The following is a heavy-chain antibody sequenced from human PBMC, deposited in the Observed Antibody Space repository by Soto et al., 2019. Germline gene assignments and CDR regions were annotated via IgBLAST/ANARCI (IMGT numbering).Heavy chain of an antibody. CDR1: GYTFTSYG. CDR3: ARELLSTDFCFHGMDV. V-gene: IGHV1-18*04. D-gene: IGHD1-26*01. CDR2: ISAKKGNT. Sequence: ASVKGSFKASGYTFTSYGISWVRQAPGQGLDCMGWISAKKGNTKYAQKFQGRVTMTTDTSTSTDYMELRSLRSDDKAVYHCARELLSTDFCFHGMDVWGQGTTVTVSS. J-gene: IGHJ6*02.